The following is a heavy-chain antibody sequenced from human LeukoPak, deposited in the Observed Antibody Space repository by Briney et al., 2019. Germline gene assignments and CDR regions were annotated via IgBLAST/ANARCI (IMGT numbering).Heavy chain of an antibody. CDR1: GFTFSSYA. J-gene: IGHJ5*02. CDR2: ISGSGVST. V-gene: IGHV3-23*01. D-gene: IGHD2-15*01. CDR3: AKAGLYCSGGSCYDWFDP. Sequence: GGSLRLSCEASGFTFSSYAMSWVRQAPGKGLEWVSPISGSGVSTYYADSVKGRFTISRDNSKNTLYLQMNSLRAEDTAVYYCAKAGLYCSGGSCYDWFDPWGQGTLVTVSS.